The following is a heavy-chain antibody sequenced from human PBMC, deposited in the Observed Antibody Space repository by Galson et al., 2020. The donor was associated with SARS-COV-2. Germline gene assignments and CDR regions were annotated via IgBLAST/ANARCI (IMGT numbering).Heavy chain of an antibody. J-gene: IGHJ5*02. D-gene: IGHD3-10*01. CDR3: ARLGFFSDSGSSNKRTNWFDP. CDR2: IFYNGGT. CDR1: GGSITTYY. V-gene: IGHV4-59*08. Sequence: SETLSLTCSVSGGSITTYYWGWIRQPPGKGLEWIGYIFYNGGTNYNPSLKSRVTISLDTSRHQFSLRLSSVTAADTAVYYCARLGFFSDSGSSNKRTNWFDPWGQGTLVIVSS.